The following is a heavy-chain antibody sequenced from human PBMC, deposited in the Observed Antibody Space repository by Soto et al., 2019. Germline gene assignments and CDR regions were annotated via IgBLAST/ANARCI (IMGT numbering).Heavy chain of an antibody. CDR2: INSDGSTT. V-gene: IGHV3-74*01. Sequence: PGGSLRFSCAASGFRFSMYWMHWVRQAPGKGLVWVSRINSDGSTTTYADSVKGRFTISRDNAKSTLYLQLNSLRAEDTALYYCARGYSSGPDYWGQGTLVTVSS. D-gene: IGHD6-19*01. J-gene: IGHJ4*02. CDR1: GFRFSMYW. CDR3: ARGYSSGPDY.